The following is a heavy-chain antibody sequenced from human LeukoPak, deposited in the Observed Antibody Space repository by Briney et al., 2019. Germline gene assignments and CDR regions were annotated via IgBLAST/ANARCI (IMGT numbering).Heavy chain of an antibody. V-gene: IGHV1-2*02. CDR1: GYTSTGYY. J-gene: IGHJ4*02. CDR2: INPNSGGT. Sequence: GASVKVSCKASGYTSTGYYMHWVRQAPGQGLEWMGWINPNSGGTNCAQKFQDRVTMTRDTSISTAYMELSRLRSDDTAVYYCARLCGAACYAPASDYWGQGTLVTVSS. CDR3: ARLCGAACYAPASDY. D-gene: IGHD2-21*02.